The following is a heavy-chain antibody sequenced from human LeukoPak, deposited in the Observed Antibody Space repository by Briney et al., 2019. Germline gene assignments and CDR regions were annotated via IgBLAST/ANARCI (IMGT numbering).Heavy chain of an antibody. CDR1: GFTFSSYW. CDR2: IIQDGSEK. CDR3: ARDKTGPWGHDY. D-gene: IGHD3-9*01. V-gene: IGHV3-7*01. J-gene: IGHJ4*02. Sequence: GGSLRLSCAGSGFTFSSYWMVWVRQAPGKGLEWVADIIQDGSEKYYVESVKGRFTISRDNAKNSVYLQMSTLRVEDTGVYYCARDKTGPWGHDYWGQGTLVTVSS.